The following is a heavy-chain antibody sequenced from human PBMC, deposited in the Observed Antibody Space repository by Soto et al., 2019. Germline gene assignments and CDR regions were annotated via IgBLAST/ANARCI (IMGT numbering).Heavy chain of an antibody. Sequence: QVQLVQSGAEVKKPGASVKVSCKASGYTFTSYDINWVRQATGQGLEWLGWMNPNSGNTGYAQKFQGRVTMTRNTSISTAYMELSSLRSEDTAVYYCAREVRYCSSTSCRNWFAPWGQGTLVTVSS. CDR3: AREVRYCSSTSCRNWFAP. CDR1: GYTFTSYD. J-gene: IGHJ5*02. V-gene: IGHV1-8*01. CDR2: MNPNSGNT. D-gene: IGHD2-2*01.